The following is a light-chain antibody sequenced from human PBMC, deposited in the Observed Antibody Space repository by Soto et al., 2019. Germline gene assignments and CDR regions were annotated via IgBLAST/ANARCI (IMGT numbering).Light chain of an antibody. Sequence: DIQITQSPSTLSASMVESGTITCRASQNINTWLAWYQQKRGKVPKLLIYRSSNLENGVPSTFSGSGSGTEFTLTISSLQPDDLATYYCQQFNEFPLTFGGGTKV. V-gene: IGKV1-5*03. CDR3: QQFNEFPLT. CDR1: QNINTW. J-gene: IGKJ4*01. CDR2: RSS.